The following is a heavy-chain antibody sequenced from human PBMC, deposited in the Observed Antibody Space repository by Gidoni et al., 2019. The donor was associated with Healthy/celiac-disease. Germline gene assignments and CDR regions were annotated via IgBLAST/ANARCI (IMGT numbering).Heavy chain of an antibody. CDR2: IYYSGST. J-gene: IGHJ4*02. D-gene: IGHD6-13*01. V-gene: IGHV4-39*07. CDR1: GGSISSSSYY. Sequence: QLQLQESGPGLVKPSETLSLTCTVSGGSISSSSYYWGWIRQPPGKGLEWIGSIYYSGSTYYNPSLKSRVTISVDTSKNQFSLKLSSVTAADTAVYYCAREYSSSWYEEDYWGQGTLVTVSS. CDR3: AREYSSSWYEEDY.